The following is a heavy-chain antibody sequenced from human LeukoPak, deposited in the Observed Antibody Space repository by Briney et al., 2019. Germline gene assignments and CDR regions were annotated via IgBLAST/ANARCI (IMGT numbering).Heavy chain of an antibody. D-gene: IGHD3-22*01. CDR1: GFTFSSYS. CDR3: ARCLSGLEVYYYDSSGNYDIDY. J-gene: IGHJ4*02. Sequence: RSGGSLRLSCAASGFTFSSYSMNWVRQAPGKGLEWVSSISSSSSSYIYYADSVKGRFTISRDNAKNSLYLQMNSLRAEDTAVYYCARCLSGLEVYYYDSSGNYDIDYWGQGTLVTVSS. V-gene: IGHV3-21*01. CDR2: ISSSSSSYI.